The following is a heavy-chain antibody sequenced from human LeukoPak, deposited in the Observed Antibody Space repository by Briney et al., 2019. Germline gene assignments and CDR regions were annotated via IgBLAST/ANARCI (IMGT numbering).Heavy chain of an antibody. CDR3: ARLEDCSSTSCYPYAFDT. D-gene: IGHD2-2*01. CDR1: GYSISSGYY. CDR2: IYHSGST. J-gene: IGHJ3*02. Sequence: SETLSLTCAVSGYSISSGYYWGWIRQPPGKGREWIGSIYHSGSTYYNPSLKSRVTISVDTSKNQFSLKLSSVTAADTAVYYCARLEDCSSTSCYPYAFDTWGQGTMVTVSS. V-gene: IGHV4-38-2*01.